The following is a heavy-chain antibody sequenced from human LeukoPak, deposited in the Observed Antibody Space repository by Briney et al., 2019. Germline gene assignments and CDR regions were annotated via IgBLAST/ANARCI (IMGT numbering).Heavy chain of an antibody. D-gene: IGHD6-25*01. Sequence: PGGSLRLSCAASGFTFSSYSMNWVRQAPGKGLVWVSRINSVGSSTNYADSVKGRFTISRDNAKNTLYLGMNSLRAEDTAVYYCVRGGVSSVDAFDIWGQGTMVTVSS. CDR1: GFTFSSYS. V-gene: IGHV3-74*01. CDR3: VRGGVSSVDAFDI. J-gene: IGHJ3*02. CDR2: INSVGSST.